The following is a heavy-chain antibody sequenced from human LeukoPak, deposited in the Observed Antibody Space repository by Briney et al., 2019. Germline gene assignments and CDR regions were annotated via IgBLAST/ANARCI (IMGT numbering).Heavy chain of an antibody. CDR1: GGSISSSSYY. Sequence: SETLSLTCTVSGGSISSSSYYWGWIRQPPGKGLEWIGSIYYSGSTYYNPSLKSRVTISVDTSKNQFSLKLSSVTAADTAVYYCARAGGGYDYGDHRPSDYYYYMDVWGKGTTVTVSS. CDR3: ARAGGGYDYGDHRPSDYYYYMDV. V-gene: IGHV4-39*07. CDR2: IYYSGST. D-gene: IGHD4-17*01. J-gene: IGHJ6*03.